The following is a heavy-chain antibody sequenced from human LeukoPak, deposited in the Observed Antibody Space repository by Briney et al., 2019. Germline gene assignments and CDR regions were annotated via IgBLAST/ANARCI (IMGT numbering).Heavy chain of an antibody. Sequence: SETLSLTCTVSGDSLSSHYWSWIRQPPGKGLEWIGSIYYSGSTYYNPSLKSRVTISLDTSKNQFSLRLSSVTAADTAVYYCARGIQLWSPFDYWGQGTLVTVSS. CDR3: ARGIQLWSPFDY. V-gene: IGHV4-39*07. D-gene: IGHD5-18*01. J-gene: IGHJ4*02. CDR1: GDSLSSHY. CDR2: IYYSGST.